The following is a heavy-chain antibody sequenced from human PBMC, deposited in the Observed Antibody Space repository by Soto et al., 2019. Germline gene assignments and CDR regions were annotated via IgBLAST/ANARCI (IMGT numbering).Heavy chain of an antibody. CDR2: IDDTGAGT. CDR3: AKQAPYIVLEATKSPGMDV. V-gene: IGHV3-23*01. CDR1: GFPFSNYA. D-gene: IGHD2-8*02. Sequence: EAQLLESGGGLVQPGGSLRLSCAASGFPFSNYAMSWVRQAPGEGLEWVATIDDTGAGTYYADSVKGRFTISRDNSKNTLYLQMSSLRVDDTAVYHCAKQAPYIVLEATKSPGMDVWGQGTTVTVSS. J-gene: IGHJ6*02.